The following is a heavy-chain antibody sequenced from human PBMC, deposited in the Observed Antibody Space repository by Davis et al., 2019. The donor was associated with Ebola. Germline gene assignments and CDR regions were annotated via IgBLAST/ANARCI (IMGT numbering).Heavy chain of an antibody. J-gene: IGHJ6*02. D-gene: IGHD6-13*01. Sequence: ASVKVSCKASGYTFTSYGISWVRQAPGQGLEWMGWISAYNGNTNYAQKLQGRVTMTTDTSTSTAYMELRSLRSDDTAVYYCARAHGSSWYTLGYYYGMDVWGQGTTVTVSS. V-gene: IGHV1-18*01. CDR2: ISAYNGNT. CDR1: GYTFTSYG. CDR3: ARAHGSSWYTLGYYYGMDV.